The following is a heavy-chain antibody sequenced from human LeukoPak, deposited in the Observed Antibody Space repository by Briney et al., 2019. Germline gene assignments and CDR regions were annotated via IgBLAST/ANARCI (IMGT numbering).Heavy chain of an antibody. Sequence: GGSLRLSCAASGFTFSSHALHWVRQAPGKGLEWVAVISSDGSYKYYADSVKGRFTISRDNSKNTLYLQMNSLRAEDTAVYYCAKGYSSGWYGAFDIWGQGTMVTVSS. CDR1: GFTFSSHA. V-gene: IGHV3-30*04. CDR3: AKGYSSGWYGAFDI. D-gene: IGHD6-19*01. CDR2: ISSDGSYK. J-gene: IGHJ3*02.